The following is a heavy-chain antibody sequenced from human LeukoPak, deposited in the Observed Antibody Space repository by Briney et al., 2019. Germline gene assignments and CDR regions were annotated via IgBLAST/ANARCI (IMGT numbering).Heavy chain of an antibody. CDR2: IVVDSGAT. J-gene: IGHJ4*02. CDR3: TRDGVPAPEEFDY. CDR1: GYTFTGYY. Sequence: ASVKVSCKASGYTFTGYYVHWVRQAPGQGLEWMGWIVVDSGATNYAPKFQGRVTMTRDTSISTAYMELSRLRSDDTALYFCTRDGVPAPEEFDYWGQGTLVTVSS. D-gene: IGHD2-2*01. V-gene: IGHV1-2*02.